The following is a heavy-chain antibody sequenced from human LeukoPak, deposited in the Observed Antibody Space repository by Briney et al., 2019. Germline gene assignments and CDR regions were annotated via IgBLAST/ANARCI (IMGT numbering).Heavy chain of an antibody. CDR3: ARYYYDRSAKGDYFDQ. Sequence: SETLSLTCTISGGSISSYYWSWIRQPPGKGLEWIGYIYYSGSTNYNPSLKSRVTISVDTSKNQFSLKLSSVTAADTAVYYCARYYYDRSAKGDYFDQWGQGTLVTVSS. J-gene: IGHJ4*02. CDR2: IYYSGST. CDR1: GGSISSYY. D-gene: IGHD3-22*01. V-gene: IGHV4-59*01.